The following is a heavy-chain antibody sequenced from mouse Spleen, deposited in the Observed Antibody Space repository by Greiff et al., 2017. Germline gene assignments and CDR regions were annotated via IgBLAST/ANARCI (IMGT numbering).Heavy chain of an antibody. CDR3: AKNINWAFDY. CDR1: GYSITSGYY. Sequence: DVKLQESGPGLVKPSQSLSLTCSVTGYSITSGYYWNWIRQFPGNKLEWMGYISYDGSNNYNPSLKNRISITRDTSKNQFFLKLNSVTTEDTATYYCAKNINWAFDYWGQGTTLTVSS. CDR2: ISYDGSN. D-gene: IGHD4-1*02. J-gene: IGHJ2*01. V-gene: IGHV3-6*01.